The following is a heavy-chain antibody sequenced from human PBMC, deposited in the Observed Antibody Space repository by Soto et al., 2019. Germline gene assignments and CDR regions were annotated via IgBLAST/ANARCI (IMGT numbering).Heavy chain of an antibody. J-gene: IGHJ6*03. CDR1: SGYISSSNW. CDR3: ARVLNSPHYYDYYMDV. D-gene: IGHD4-4*01. CDR2: IYHSGST. V-gene: IGHV4-4*02. Sequence: PWETLSLTCAVSSGYISSSNWWSWVRQPPGKGLEWIGEIYHSGSTNYNPSLKSRVTISVDKSKNQFSLKLSSVTAADTAVYYCARVLNSPHYYDYYMDVWGKGTTVNVS.